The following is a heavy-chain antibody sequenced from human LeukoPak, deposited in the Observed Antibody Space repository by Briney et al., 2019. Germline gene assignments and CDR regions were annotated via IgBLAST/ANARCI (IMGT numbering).Heavy chain of an antibody. CDR3: ARHDTSFDFWSGYLPPNYYYYYMDV. CDR2: IYTSGST. Sequence: SETLSLTCTVSGGSISTYYWSWIRQPPGKGLEWIGYIYTSGSTNYNPSLKSRVTISVDTSKHQFSLKLSSETAADTAVYYCARHDTSFDFWSGYLPPNYYYYYMDVWGKGTTVTVFS. D-gene: IGHD3-3*01. CDR1: GGSISTYY. V-gene: IGHV4-4*09. J-gene: IGHJ6*03.